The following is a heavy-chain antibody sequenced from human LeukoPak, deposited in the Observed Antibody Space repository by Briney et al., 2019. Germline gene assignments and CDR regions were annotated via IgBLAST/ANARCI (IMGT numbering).Heavy chain of an antibody. CDR2: INAGNGNT. CDR1: GYTFTSYA. V-gene: IGHV1-3*01. J-gene: IGHJ4*02. CDR3: ARERLTSYYDFWSGYYPDGYYFGY. Sequence: ASVKVSCKASGYTFTSYAMHWVRQAPGQRLEWMGWINAGNGNTKYSQKFQGRVTITRDTSASTAYMELSSLRSEDTAVYYCARERLTSYYDFWSGYYPDGYYFGYWGQGTLVTVSS. D-gene: IGHD3-3*01.